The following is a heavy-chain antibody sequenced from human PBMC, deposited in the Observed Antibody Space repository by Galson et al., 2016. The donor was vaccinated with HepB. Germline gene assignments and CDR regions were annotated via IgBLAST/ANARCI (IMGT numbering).Heavy chain of an antibody. CDR1: GFSFSTYA. CDR2: IWSGAIKK. Sequence: SLRLSCAGSGFSFSTYAVHWVRQTPGKGLEWGAVIWSGAIKKYYADSVEGQFTISRDDSGNTLYLQINTLRVEETAMYYCASSIAVAGIIDYWGQGTLVTVSS. D-gene: IGHD6-19*01. J-gene: IGHJ4*02. CDR3: ASSIAVAGIIDY. V-gene: IGHV3-33*01.